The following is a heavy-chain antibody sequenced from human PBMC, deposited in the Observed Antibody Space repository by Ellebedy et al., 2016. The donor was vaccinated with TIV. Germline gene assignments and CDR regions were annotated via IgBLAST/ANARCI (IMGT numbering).Heavy chain of an antibody. Sequence: GESLKISCAASGFTFSSYAMSWVRQAPGKGLEWVSAISGSGGSTYYADSVKGRFTISRDNAKKMVYLEMNSLTAEDTAVYYCTRTGTFDSWGQGTLVTVSS. J-gene: IGHJ4*02. D-gene: IGHD1/OR15-1a*01. CDR3: TRTGTFDS. CDR2: ISGSGGST. V-gene: IGHV3-23*01. CDR1: GFTFSSYA.